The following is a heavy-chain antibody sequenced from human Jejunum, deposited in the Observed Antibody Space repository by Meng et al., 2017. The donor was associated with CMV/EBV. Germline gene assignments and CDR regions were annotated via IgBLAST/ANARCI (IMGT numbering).Heavy chain of an antibody. D-gene: IGHD2-15*01. CDR1: GGTISSHY. V-gene: IGHV4-59*11. Sequence: VTGGTISSHYWSGGRQPPGKGLEWIGYIYYTGRTNYNHSLKSRVTISVDTSKNQFSLMLSSVTAADTAVYYCARGISDYPYGMDVWGQGTTVTAP. CDR3: ARGISDYPYGMDV. CDR2: IYYTGRT. J-gene: IGHJ6*02.